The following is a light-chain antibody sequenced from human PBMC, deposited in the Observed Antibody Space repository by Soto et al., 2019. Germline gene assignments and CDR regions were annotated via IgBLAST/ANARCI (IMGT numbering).Light chain of an antibody. CDR3: NSYTSSTSRPYV. CDR2: EVS. J-gene: IGLJ1*01. V-gene: IGLV2-14*01. Sequence: QSALTQPASVSGSPGQSITISCTGTTNDVGGYNYVSWYQQHTGKAPKLLIFEVSSRPSGVSNRFSGSKSGNTASLTISALQAEDEADYFCNSYTSSTSRPYVFGTGTKLTVL. CDR1: TNDVGGYNY.